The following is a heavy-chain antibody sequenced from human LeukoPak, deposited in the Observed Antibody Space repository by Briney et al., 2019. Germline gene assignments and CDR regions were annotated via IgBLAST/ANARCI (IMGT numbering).Heavy chain of an antibody. V-gene: IGHV3-7*01. CDR3: AREHYDFWSGPDAFDI. CDR2: IKQDGSEK. D-gene: IGHD3-3*01. CDR1: GFTFSSYW. Sequence: GGSLRLSCAASGFTFSSYWMSWVRQAPGKGLEWVANIKQDGSEKYYVDSVKGRFTISRDNAKNSLYLQMNSLRAEDTAVYYCAREHYDFWSGPDAFDIWGQGTMVTVSS. J-gene: IGHJ3*02.